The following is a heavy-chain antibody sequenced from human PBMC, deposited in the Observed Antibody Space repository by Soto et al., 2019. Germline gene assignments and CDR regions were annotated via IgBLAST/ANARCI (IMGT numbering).Heavy chain of an antibody. J-gene: IGHJ4*02. CDR3: AATYTVATITIDY. CDR1: GFTLTELS. V-gene: IGHV1-24*01. CDR2: FDPEDGET. Sequence: ASVKVSCKVSGFTLTELSIHWVRQAPGKGLEWMGGFDPEDGETIYAQKFQGRVTMTEDTSTDTAYMDLSSLRSEDTAVYYCAATYTVATITIDYWGQGTLVTVSS. D-gene: IGHD5-12*01.